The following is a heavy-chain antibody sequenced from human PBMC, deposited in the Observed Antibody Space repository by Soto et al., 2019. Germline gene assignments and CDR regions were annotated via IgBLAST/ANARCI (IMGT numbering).Heavy chain of an antibody. CDR1: GFTFSSYG. CDR2: IWYDGSNK. D-gene: IGHD6-19*01. J-gene: IGHJ4*02. Sequence: GGSLRLSCAASGFTFSSYGMHWVRQAPGKGLEWVAVIWYDGSNKYYADSVKGRFTISRDNSKNTLYLQMNSLRAEDTAVYYCARDGVAVAPPLDYWGQGTLVTVSS. CDR3: ARDGVAVAPPLDY. V-gene: IGHV3-33*01.